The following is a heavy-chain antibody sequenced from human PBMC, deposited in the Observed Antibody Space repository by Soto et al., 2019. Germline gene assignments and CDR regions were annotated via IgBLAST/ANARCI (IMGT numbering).Heavy chain of an antibody. CDR2: IYSGGST. J-gene: IGHJ6*02. V-gene: IGHV3-53*04. CDR3: ARRQISPPTRGAASARGAMDV. Sequence: PGGSLRLSCAASGFTVSSNYMSWVRQAPGKGLEWVSVIYSGGSTYYADSVKGRFTISRHNSKNTLYIQMNSLKAEDTAVFYCARRQISPPTRGAASARGAMDVWGQGTTVTVSS. CDR1: GFTVSSNY. D-gene: IGHD6-13*01.